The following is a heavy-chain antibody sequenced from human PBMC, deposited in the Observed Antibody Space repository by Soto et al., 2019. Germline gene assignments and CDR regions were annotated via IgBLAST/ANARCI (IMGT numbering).Heavy chain of an antibody. CDR1: GGSISSYY. CDR3: ARHHITMVRGAKYNWFDP. D-gene: IGHD3-10*01. V-gene: IGHV4-59*08. Sequence: SETLSLTCTVSGGSISSYYWSWIRQPPGKGLEWIGYIYYSGSTNYNPSLKSRVTISVDTSKNQFSLKLSSVTTADTAVYYCARHHITMVRGAKYNWFDPWGQGTLVTVSS. CDR2: IYYSGST. J-gene: IGHJ5*02.